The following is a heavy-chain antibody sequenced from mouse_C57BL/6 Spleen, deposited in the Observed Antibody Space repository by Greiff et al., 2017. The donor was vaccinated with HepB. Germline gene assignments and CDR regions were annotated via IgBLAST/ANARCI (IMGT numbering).Heavy chain of an antibody. V-gene: IGHV5-6*01. CDR3: ARQTYYDYDADAMDY. D-gene: IGHD2-4*01. CDR2: ISSGGSYT. J-gene: IGHJ4*01. Sequence: EVQRVESGGDLVKPGGSLKLSCAASGFTFSSYGMSWVRQTPDKRLEWVATISSGGSYTYYPDSVKGRFTISRDNAKNTLYLQMSSLKSEDTAMYYCARQTYYDYDADAMDYWGQGTSVTVSS. CDR1: GFTFSSYG.